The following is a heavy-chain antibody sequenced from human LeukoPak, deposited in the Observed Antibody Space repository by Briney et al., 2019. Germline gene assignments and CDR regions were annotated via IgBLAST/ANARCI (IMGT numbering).Heavy chain of an antibody. Sequence: GRSLRLSCAASGFTFSSYGMHWVRQAPGKGLEWVAVISYDGSNKYYADSVKGRFTISRDNAKNSLYLQMNSLRAEDTAVHYCARVGDGYNLDIWGQGTMVTVSS. CDR1: GFTFSSYG. J-gene: IGHJ3*02. CDR3: ARVGDGYNLDI. V-gene: IGHV3-30*03. D-gene: IGHD5-24*01. CDR2: ISYDGSNK.